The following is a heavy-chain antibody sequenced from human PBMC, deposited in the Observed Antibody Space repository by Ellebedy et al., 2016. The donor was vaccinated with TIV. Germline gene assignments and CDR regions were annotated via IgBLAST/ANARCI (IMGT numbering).Heavy chain of an antibody. V-gene: IGHV3-74*01. CDR2: ISSDGSRT. CDR1: GFTFRSHW. J-gene: IGHJ4*02. D-gene: IGHD3-16*01. CDR3: AREPYYPYYLDY. Sequence: GESLKISXAASGFTFRSHWMHWVRQAPGKGLVWVSLISSDGSRTTYADSVEGRFTISRDNAKNTLYLQMDSLRADDTGVYFCAREPYYPYYLDYWGQGTLVTVSS.